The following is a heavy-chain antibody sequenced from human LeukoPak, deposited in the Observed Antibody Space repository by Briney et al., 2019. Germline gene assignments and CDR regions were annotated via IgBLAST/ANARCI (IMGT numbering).Heavy chain of an antibody. J-gene: IGHJ4*02. D-gene: IGHD6-13*01. CDR1: GGSISSSSYY. V-gene: IGHV4-39*07. CDR2: IYYSGST. CDR3: ARFGYSSLSHFDY. Sequence: SETLSLTCTVSGGSISSSSYYWGWIRQPPGKGLEWIGSIYYSGSTYYNPSLKSRVTISVDTSKNQFSLKLSSETAADTAVYYCARFGYSSLSHFDYWGQGTLVTVSS.